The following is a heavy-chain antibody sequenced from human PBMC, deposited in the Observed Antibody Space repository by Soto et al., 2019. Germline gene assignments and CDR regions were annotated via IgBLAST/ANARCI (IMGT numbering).Heavy chain of an antibody. J-gene: IGHJ4*02. Sequence: PGGSLRLSCLASGFVFRSHAMHWVRQAPGKGLGWVAVMSNDGSKEASAEAVKGRFTISRDNSRDTLYLQMNNLTAEDSAMYYCARGSTDSYPGSRIFDFWGRGTLVTVSS. CDR2: MSNDGSKE. V-gene: IGHV3-30*04. CDR1: GFVFRSHA. D-gene: IGHD3-10*01. CDR3: ARGSTDSYPGSRIFDF.